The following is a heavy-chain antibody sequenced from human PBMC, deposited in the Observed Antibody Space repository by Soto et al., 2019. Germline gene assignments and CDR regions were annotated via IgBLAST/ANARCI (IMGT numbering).Heavy chain of an antibody. CDR2: ISGSGGST. V-gene: IGHV3-23*01. CDR1: GFSLSTYD. Sequence: LRLSCAASGFSLSTYDMIWVRQAPGKGLEWVSDISGSGGSTYYADSVKGRFTISRDNSKNTLYLQMNSLRAEDTAVYYCATLSKGIDVDYWGQGTLVTVSS. J-gene: IGHJ4*02. D-gene: IGHD3-10*01. CDR3: ATLSKGIDVDY.